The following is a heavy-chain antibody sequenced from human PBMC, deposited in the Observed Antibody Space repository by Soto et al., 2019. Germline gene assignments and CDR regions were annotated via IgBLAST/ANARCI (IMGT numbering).Heavy chain of an antibody. J-gene: IGHJ4*02. D-gene: IGHD2-2*01. CDR1: GFTFSSYA. V-gene: IGHV3-23*01. CDR2: ISGSGGST. CDR3: AKSKVGYLSTAYFDY. Sequence: HPGGSLRLSCAASGFTFSSYAMSWVRQAPGKGLEWVSAISGSGGSTYYADSVKGRFTISRDNSKNTLYLQMNSLRAEDTAVYYCAKSKVGYLSTAYFDYWGQGTLVTVSS.